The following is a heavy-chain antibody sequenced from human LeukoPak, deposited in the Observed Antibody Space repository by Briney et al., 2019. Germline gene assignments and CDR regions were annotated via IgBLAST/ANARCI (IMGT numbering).Heavy chain of an antibody. CDR2: IYYSGST. CDR3: ARASRGNTDFDS. V-gene: IGHV4-61*08. CDR1: GGSLSSGGYY. J-gene: IGHJ4*02. D-gene: IGHD1/OR15-1a*01. Sequence: PSETLSLTCTVSGGSLSSGGYYWSWIRQPPGKGLEWIGSIYYSGSTNYNPSLKSRVTISVDTSKNQFSLRLNSVTAADTAVFYGARASRGNTDFDSWGQGTLVSVSS.